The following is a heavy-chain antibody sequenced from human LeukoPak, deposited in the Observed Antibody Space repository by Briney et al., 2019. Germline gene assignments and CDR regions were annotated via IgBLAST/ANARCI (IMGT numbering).Heavy chain of an antibody. D-gene: IGHD1-1*01. J-gene: IGHJ4*02. CDR1: GFTFSSYS. V-gene: IGHV3-21*01. Sequence: GGSLRLSCAASGFTFSSYSMNWVRQAPGKGLEWVSSISSSSSYIYYADSVKGRFTISRDNAKNSLYLQMNSLRAEDTAVYYCARDQGTGTGWWHFDYWGQGTLVTVSS. CDR3: ARDQGTGTGWWHFDY. CDR2: ISSSSSYI.